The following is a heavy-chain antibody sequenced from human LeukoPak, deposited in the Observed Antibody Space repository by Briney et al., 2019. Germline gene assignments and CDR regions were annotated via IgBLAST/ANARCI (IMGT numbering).Heavy chain of an antibody. CDR2: ISGSGGST. D-gene: IGHD2-15*01. J-gene: IGHJ4*02. Sequence: QSGGSLRLSCAASGFTFSSYAMSWVRQAPGKGLEWVSAISGSGGSTYYADSVKGRFTISRDNSKNTLYLQMNRLRAEDTAVYFCAKRGVVIRVIVVGFHKEAYYFDSWGQGAQVTVSS. CDR1: GFTFSSYA. V-gene: IGHV3-23*01. CDR3: AKRGVVIRVIVVGFHKEAYYFDS.